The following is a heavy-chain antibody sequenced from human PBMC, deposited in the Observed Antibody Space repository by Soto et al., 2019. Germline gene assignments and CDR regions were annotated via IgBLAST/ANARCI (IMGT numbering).Heavy chain of an antibody. CDR3: ARHRNNYGGSYFDY. D-gene: IGHD1-26*01. Sequence: EVQLVESGGGLVQPGGSLSLSCAASGVTVSSNYMSWVRQAPGKGLEWVSVIYSGGSTYYADSVKGRFTISRDNSKNTLYLQLNTLRAKDTAVYYCARHRNNYGGSYFDYWRQGTLVTVSS. CDR2: IYSGGST. CDR1: GVTVSSNY. J-gene: IGHJ4*02. V-gene: IGHV3-66*04.